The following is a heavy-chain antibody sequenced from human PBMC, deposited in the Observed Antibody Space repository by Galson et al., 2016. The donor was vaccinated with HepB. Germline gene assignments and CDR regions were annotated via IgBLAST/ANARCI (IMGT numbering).Heavy chain of an antibody. CDR2: IYSSEST. Sequence: SETLSLTCTVSGGSISSDYYWGWIRQPPGRGLEWIGSIYSSESTYYNPSLKSRVTISVDTSKNQFSLRLNSVTAADTGVYYCATGIVVAGKYYYYYMDVWGKGTTVTVSS. CDR1: GGSISSDYY. CDR3: ATGIVVAGKYYYYYMDV. D-gene: IGHD6-19*01. V-gene: IGHV4-39*01. J-gene: IGHJ6*03.